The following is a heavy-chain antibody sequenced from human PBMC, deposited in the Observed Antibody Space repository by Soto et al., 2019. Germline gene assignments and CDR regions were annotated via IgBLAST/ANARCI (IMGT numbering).Heavy chain of an antibody. D-gene: IGHD2-8*01. CDR3: ARDNDRKIFDI. Sequence: ASVKVSCKASGYTFTSYYMHWVRQAPGQRLEWMGWINASNGNTKYSQKFQGRVTITRDTSASTAYMELSSLRSEDTAVYYRARDNDRKIFDIWGQGTMVTVSS. J-gene: IGHJ3*02. CDR2: INASNGNT. V-gene: IGHV1-3*01. CDR1: GYTFTSYY.